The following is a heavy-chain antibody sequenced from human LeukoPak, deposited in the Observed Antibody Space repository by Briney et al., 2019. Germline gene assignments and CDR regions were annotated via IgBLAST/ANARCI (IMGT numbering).Heavy chain of an antibody. CDR2: ITGSGSTI. V-gene: IGHV3-48*03. D-gene: IGHD3-9*01. J-gene: IGHJ4*02. CDR1: GFTFSNYE. Sequence: PGGSLRLSCAASGFTFSNYEMNWVRQAPGKGLDWVSYITGSGSTIYYADSVRGRFTISRDNAKKSLYLQMNSLRAEDTAVYYCARGLTYYDILTGYHDRLDYFDYWGQGTLDTVSS. CDR3: ARGLTYYDILTGYHDRLDYFDY.